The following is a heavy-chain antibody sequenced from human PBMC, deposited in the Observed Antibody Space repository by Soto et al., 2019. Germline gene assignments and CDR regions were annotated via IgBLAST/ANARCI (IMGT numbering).Heavy chain of an antibody. V-gene: IGHV3-23*01. D-gene: IGHD1-26*01. CDR2: ISTAGGNT. CDR3: AKPSGGRYPASGVFDS. Sequence: GGSLRLSCAASGFTFYSSAMSWVRQAPGKGLEWVSAISTAGGNTLYADSVKGRFTISRDNSKNTLYLQMNSLRAEDTAIYYCAKPSGGRYPASGVFDSWGQGPRGTVSS. CDR1: GFTFYSSA. J-gene: IGHJ4*02.